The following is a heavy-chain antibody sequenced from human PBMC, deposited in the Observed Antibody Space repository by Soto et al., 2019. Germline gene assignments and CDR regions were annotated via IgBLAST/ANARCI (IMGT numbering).Heavy chain of an antibody. CDR2: IYYSGST. CDR1: GGSISSGGYY. J-gene: IGHJ4*02. V-gene: IGHV4-31*03. Sequence: QVQLQESGPGLVKPSQTLSLTCTVSGGSISSGGYYWSWIRQHPGKGLEWIGYIYYSGSTYYNPSLKSRVTISADTSKNQFSLKLSSVTAADTAVYYCARGDSSGFKEYYFDYWGQGTLVTVSS. CDR3: ARGDSSGFKEYYFDY. D-gene: IGHD3-22*01.